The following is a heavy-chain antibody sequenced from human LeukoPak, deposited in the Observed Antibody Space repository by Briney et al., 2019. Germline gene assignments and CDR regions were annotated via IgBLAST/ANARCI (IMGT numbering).Heavy chain of an antibody. CDR3: SRAGDPAGFDY. Sequence: GGSLRLSCAASGFTFSTSWMSWVRQAPGKGLEWVANIKQDGSDKYYVDSVKGRFTISRDNAKNSLYLQMNSLRAEDTAVYYCSRAGDPAGFDYWGQGTLVTVSS. J-gene: IGHJ4*02. V-gene: IGHV3-7*01. CDR1: GFTFSTSW. CDR2: IKQDGSDK. D-gene: IGHD3-10*01.